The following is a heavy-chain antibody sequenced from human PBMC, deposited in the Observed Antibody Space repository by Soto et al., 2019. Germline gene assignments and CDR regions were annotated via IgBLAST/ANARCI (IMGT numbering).Heavy chain of an antibody. V-gene: IGHV3-30*18. J-gene: IGHJ6*02. CDR3: AKDTGYCSGGSCYSRHGMDV. D-gene: IGHD2-15*01. CDR1: GFTFSSYG. Sequence: LRLSCAASGFTFSSYGMHWVRQAPGKGLEWVAVISYDGSNKYYADSVKGRFTISRDNSKNTLYLQMNSLRAEDTAVYYCAKDTGYCSGGSCYSRHGMDVWGQGTTVTVS. CDR2: ISYDGSNK.